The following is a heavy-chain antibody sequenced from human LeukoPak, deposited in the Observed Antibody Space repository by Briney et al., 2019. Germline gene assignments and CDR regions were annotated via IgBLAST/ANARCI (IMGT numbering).Heavy chain of an antibody. J-gene: IGHJ4*02. CDR1: GFTFSSYG. V-gene: IGHV3-33*01. D-gene: IGHD5/OR15-5a*01. CDR2: IWYDGSNK. CDR3: ARASSYFDC. Sequence: GGSLRLSCAASGFTFSSYGMHWVRQAPGKGLEWVALIWYDGSNKYYADSVKGRFTISRDNSKNTLYLQMNSLRAEDTAVYYCARASSYFDCWGQGTLVTVSS.